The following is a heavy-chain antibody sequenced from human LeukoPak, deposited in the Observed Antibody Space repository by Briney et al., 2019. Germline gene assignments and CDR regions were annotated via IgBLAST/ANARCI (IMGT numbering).Heavy chain of an antibody. V-gene: IGHV4-31*03. CDR3: ARGRHPDYGDTFQL. D-gene: IGHD4-17*01. J-gene: IGHJ1*01. CDR2: IYYSGST. Sequence: KPSETLSLTCTVSGGSISSGSDYWSWIRQHPGKGLEWIGCIYYSGSTYYNPSLKSRVTISVGTSENQFSLRLSSVTAADTAVYYCARGRHPDYGDTFQLWGQGTLVTVSS. CDR1: GGSISSGSDY.